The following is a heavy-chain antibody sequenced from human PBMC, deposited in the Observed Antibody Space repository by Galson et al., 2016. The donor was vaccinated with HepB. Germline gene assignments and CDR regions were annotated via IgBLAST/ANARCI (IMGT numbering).Heavy chain of an antibody. D-gene: IGHD2-15*01. CDR3: AKVRRIRATAGIDV. CDR2: ISWNSGSI. CDR1: GFTFEAYA. Sequence: SLRLSCAASGFTFEAYAMHWVRQAPGKGLEWVSGISWNSGSIGYADSVKGRFTISRDNAKNSLYLQMHSLRVEDTAFYYCAKVRRIRATAGIDVWGQGTTVTVSS. V-gene: IGHV3-9*01. J-gene: IGHJ6*02.